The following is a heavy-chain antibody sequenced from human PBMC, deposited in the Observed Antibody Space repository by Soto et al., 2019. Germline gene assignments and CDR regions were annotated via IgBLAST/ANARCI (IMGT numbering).Heavy chain of an antibody. D-gene: IGHD3-9*01. CDR3: TTDGILTGYFFDY. Sequence: PGGSLRLSCAASGFTFSNAWMSWVRQAPGKGLEWVGRIKSKTDGGTTDYAAPVKGRFTISRDDSKNTLYLQMNSLKTEDTAVYYCTTDGILTGYFFDYWGQGTMVTVSS. CDR2: IKSKTDGGTT. CDR1: GFTFSNAW. V-gene: IGHV3-15*01. J-gene: IGHJ4*02.